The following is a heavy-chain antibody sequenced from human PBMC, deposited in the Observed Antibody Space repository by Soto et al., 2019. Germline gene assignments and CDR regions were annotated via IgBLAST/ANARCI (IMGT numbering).Heavy chain of an antibody. D-gene: IGHD6-19*01. CDR1: GFSLTNYW. Sequence: GGSLRLSCAASGFSLTNYWMHWVRQVPGKGLVWVLRIHPDGNDVVYAESVKGRFTISRDNAKNTMYLQMNSLRAEDTAVYYCAGHRGGWQDYCWGQGTLVTVSS. CDR2: IHPDGNDV. V-gene: IGHV3-74*03. J-gene: IGHJ4*02. CDR3: AGHRGGWQDYC.